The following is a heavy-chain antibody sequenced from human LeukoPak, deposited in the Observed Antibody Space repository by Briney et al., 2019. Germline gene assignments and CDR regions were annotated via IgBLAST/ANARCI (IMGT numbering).Heavy chain of an antibody. J-gene: IGHJ4*02. CDR1: GGSFSGYY. Sequence: SETLSLTCAVYGGSFSGYYWSWIRQPPGKGLEWIGEINHSGSTNYNPSLKSRVTISVDTSKNQFSLKLGSVTAADTAVYYCARDQATTEPLGYWGQGTLVTVSS. D-gene: IGHD5-24*01. CDR2: INHSGST. CDR3: ARDQATTEPLGY. V-gene: IGHV4-34*01.